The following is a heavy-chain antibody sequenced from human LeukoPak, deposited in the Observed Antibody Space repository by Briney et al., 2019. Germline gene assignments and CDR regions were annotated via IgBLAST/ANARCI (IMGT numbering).Heavy chain of an antibody. CDR2: IYHSGST. V-gene: IGHV4-38-2*02. J-gene: IGHJ4*02. CDR1: GYSISSGYY. CDR3: ARDRPSDY. Sequence: SETLSLTCTVSGYSISSGYYWGWIRQPPGKGLEWIGSIYHSGSTYCNPSIKSRVTISVDTSKNQFSLKLSSVTAADTAVYYCARDRPSDYWGQGTLVTVSS.